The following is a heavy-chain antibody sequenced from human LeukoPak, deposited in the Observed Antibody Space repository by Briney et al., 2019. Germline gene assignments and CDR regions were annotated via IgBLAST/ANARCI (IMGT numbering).Heavy chain of an antibody. CDR1: GGSFSGYY. CDR2: INHSGST. V-gene: IGHV4-34*01. D-gene: IGHD3-16*01. CDR3: ARTSFTGGGVSG. J-gene: IGHJ3*01. Sequence: PSETLSLTCAVYGGSFSGYYWSWIRQPPGKGLEWIGEINHSGSTNYNPSLKSRVTISVDTSKNQFSLKVSSVTAADTAVYYCARTSFTGGGVSGWGQGTMVTVSS.